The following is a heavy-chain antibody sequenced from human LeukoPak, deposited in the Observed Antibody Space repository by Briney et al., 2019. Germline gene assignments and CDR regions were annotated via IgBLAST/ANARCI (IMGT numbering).Heavy chain of an antibody. J-gene: IGHJ6*03. D-gene: IGHD3-22*01. Sequence: SETLSLTCAVYGGSFSGYYWTWIRQTPGKGLEWIGEMNPSGSTNHNPSLKSRVTISVDTSKNQFSLNLSSVTAADTAVYYCARGRQDVTMMVVVMTGVSYYLDVWGKGTTVTVS. CDR2: MNPSGST. V-gene: IGHV4-34*01. CDR3: ARGRQDVTMMVVVMTGVSYYLDV. CDR1: GGSFSGYY.